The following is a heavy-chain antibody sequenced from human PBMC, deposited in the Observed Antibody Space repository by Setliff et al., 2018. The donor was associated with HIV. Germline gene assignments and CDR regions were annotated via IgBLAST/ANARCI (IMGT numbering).Heavy chain of an antibody. V-gene: IGHV1-8*02. CDR2: MSPQSDNT. CDR1: GYTFTDYY. Sequence: ASVKVSCKASGYTFTDYYIHWVRQAPGQGLEWVGSMSPQSDNTVYAQKFLGRVTMTMDTSIGTVYMELSSLRSEDTAVYYCARGQPPTPRPYFYHMDVWGNGTSVTVSS. J-gene: IGHJ6*03. CDR3: ARGQPPTPRPYFYHMDV. D-gene: IGHD2-15*01.